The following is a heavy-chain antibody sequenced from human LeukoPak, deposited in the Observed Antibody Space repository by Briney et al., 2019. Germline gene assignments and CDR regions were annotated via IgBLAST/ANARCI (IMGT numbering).Heavy chain of an antibody. CDR1: GVSISSSSYY. J-gene: IGHJ3*02. CDR2: IYYSGST. D-gene: IGHD2-2*01. CDR3: ARQPVMGFCSSTSCYWGALDI. V-gene: IGHV4-39*01. Sequence: SETLSLTCTVSGVSISSSSYYWGWVRQPPGKGLEWIGSIYYSGSTYYNPSLKSRVTISVDTSKNQFSLKLSSVTAADTAVYSCARQPVMGFCSSTSCYWGALDIWGQGTMVTVFS.